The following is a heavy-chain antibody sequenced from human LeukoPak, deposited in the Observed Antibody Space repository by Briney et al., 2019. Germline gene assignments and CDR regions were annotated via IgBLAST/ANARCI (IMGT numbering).Heavy chain of an antibody. J-gene: IGHJ4*02. CDR2: IWYDGSNK. Sequence: GRSLRLSCAASGFTFSSYGMHWVRQAPGKGLEWVAVIWYDGSNKYYADSVKGRFTISRDNSKNTLYLQMNSLRAEDTAVYYCADIIRKYTSGYYYFDYWGQGTLVTVSS. CDR1: GFTFSSYG. CDR3: ADIIRKYTSGYYYFDY. D-gene: IGHD6-25*01. V-gene: IGHV3-33*01.